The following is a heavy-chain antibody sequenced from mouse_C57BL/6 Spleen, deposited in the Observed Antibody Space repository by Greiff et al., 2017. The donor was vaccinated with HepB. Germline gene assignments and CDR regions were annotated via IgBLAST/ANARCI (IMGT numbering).Heavy chain of an antibody. Sequence: VQLQESGAELVRPGTSVKVSCKASGYAFTNYLIEWVKQRPGQGLEWIGVINPGSGGTNYNEKFKGKATLTADKSSSTAYMQLSSLTSEDSAVYFCAREGLDWGQGTTLTVSS. V-gene: IGHV1-54*01. CDR2: INPGSGGT. D-gene: IGHD3-3*01. J-gene: IGHJ2*01. CDR3: AREGLD. CDR1: GYAFTNYL.